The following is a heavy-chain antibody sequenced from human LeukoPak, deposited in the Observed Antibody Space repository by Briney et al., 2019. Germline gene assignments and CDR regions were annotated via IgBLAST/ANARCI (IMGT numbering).Heavy chain of an antibody. Sequence: GGSLRLSCGASGFTFSSYSMNWVRQAPGTGLELVSSISSSSSYIYYADSVKGRFTISRDNAKNSLYLQMNSLRAEDTAVYYCARDRSAVAGYFDYWGQGTLVTVSS. CDR1: GFTFSSYS. V-gene: IGHV3-21*01. D-gene: IGHD6-19*01. J-gene: IGHJ4*02. CDR2: ISSSSSYI. CDR3: ARDRSAVAGYFDY.